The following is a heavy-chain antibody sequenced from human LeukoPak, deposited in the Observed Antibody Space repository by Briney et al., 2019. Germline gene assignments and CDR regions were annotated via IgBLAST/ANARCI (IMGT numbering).Heavy chain of an antibody. Sequence: ASVKVSCKASGYTFTSYYMHWVRQAPGQGLEWMGIINPSGGSTSYAQKFQGRVTITADESTSTAYMELSSLRSEDTAVYYCARRVGATNDEFDYWGQGTLATVSS. D-gene: IGHD1-26*01. V-gene: IGHV1-46*01. J-gene: IGHJ4*02. CDR3: ARRVGATNDEFDY. CDR2: INPSGGST. CDR1: GYTFTSYY.